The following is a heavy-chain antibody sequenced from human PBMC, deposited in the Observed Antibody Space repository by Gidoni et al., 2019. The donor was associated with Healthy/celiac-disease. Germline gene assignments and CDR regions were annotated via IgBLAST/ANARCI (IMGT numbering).Heavy chain of an antibody. CDR1: GCTFRSYT. J-gene: IGHJ4*02. V-gene: IGHV1-69*08. Sequence: QVQLVQSGAEVKKPGSSVKVSCKASGCTFRSYTISWVRQAPGQGLEWMGRLIPILGIANYAQKFQGRVTITADKSTSTAYMELSSLRSEDTAVYYCARDFLSGNNKEESDYWGQGTLVTVSS. CDR3: ARDFLSGNNKEESDY. CDR2: LIPILGIA. D-gene: IGHD1-20*01.